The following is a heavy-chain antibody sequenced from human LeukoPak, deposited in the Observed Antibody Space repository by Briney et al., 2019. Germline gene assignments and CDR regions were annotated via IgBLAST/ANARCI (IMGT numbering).Heavy chain of an antibody. J-gene: IGHJ6*03. CDR1: GGSFSGYY. Sequence: SETLSLTCAVYGGSFSGYYWSWIRQPPGKGLEWIGEINHSGSTNYNPSLKSRVTISVDTSKNQFSLKLSSVTAADTAVYYCAREGIYDSSGYYNYYYYMDVWGKGTTVTVSS. CDR2: INHSGST. CDR3: AREGIYDSSGYYNYYYYMDV. V-gene: IGHV4-34*01. D-gene: IGHD3-22*01.